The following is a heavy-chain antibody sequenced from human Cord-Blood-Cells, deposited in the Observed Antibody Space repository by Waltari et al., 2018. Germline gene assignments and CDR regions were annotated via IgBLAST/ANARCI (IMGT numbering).Heavy chain of an antibody. V-gene: IGHV3-7*01. CDR2: IKQDGSEK. CDR1: GFTLSSYW. D-gene: IGHD2-15*01. J-gene: IGHJ4*02. CDR3: ATVVAATFDY. Sequence: EVQLVESGGGLVQPGGSLRRSCAASGFTLSSYWMSWVRQAPGKGLEWVANIKQDGSEKYYVDSVKGRFTISKDNAKNSLYLQMNSLRAEDTAVYYCATVVAATFDYWGQGTLVTVSS.